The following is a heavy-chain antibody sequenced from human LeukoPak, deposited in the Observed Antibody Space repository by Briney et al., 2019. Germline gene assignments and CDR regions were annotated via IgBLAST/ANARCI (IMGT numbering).Heavy chain of an antibody. Sequence: SETLSLTCAVYGGSFSGYYWSWIRQPPGKGLEWIGEINHSGSTNHNPSLKSRVTISVDTSKNQFSLKLSSVTAADTAVYYCARGPIVATIYRPYYYYYGMDVWGQGTTVTVSS. D-gene: IGHD5-12*01. CDR1: GGSFSGYY. CDR3: ARGPIVATIYRPYYYYYGMDV. CDR2: INHSGST. J-gene: IGHJ6*02. V-gene: IGHV4-34*01.